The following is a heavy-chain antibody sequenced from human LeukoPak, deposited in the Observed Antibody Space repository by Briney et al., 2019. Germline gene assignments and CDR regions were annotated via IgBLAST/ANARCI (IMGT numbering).Heavy chain of an antibody. D-gene: IGHD3-10*01. CDR3: ARMGMVRGVIIMSFDY. V-gene: IGHV3-21*01. J-gene: IGHJ4*02. CDR1: GFTFSSYS. CDR2: ISSSSSYI. Sequence: GGSLRLSCAASGFTFSSYSMNWVRQAPGKGLEWVSSISSSSSYIYYADSVKGRFTISRDNAKNSLYLQMNSLRAEDTAVYYCARMGMVRGVIIMSFDYWGQGTLVTVSS.